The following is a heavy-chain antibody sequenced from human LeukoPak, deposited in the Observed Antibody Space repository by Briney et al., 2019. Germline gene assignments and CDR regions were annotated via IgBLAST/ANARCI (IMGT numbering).Heavy chain of an antibody. CDR3: ARVEIPWSFDY. CDR1: GFTVSSNY. V-gene: IGHV3-53*01. Sequence: GGSLRLSCAASGFTVSSNYMTWIRQAPGERLEWVSIVYSGGDTYYADSVKGRFTMSRDNSKNMLYLQMNSLRAEDTAVYYCARVEIPWSFDYWGQGTLVTVSS. CDR2: VYSGGDT. D-gene: IGHD2-21*01. J-gene: IGHJ4*02.